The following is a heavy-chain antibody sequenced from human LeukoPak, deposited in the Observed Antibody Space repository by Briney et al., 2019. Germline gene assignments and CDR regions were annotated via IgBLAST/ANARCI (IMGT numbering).Heavy chain of an antibody. Sequence: PGGSLRLSCAASGFTFNTYAMHWVRQAPGKGLEWVTVISYDGSKTYYADSVKGRFTVSRDNSKNTLYLQMNSLRVEDSAVYFCATDGDNRYYYDSTGYPPLDYWGQGTLVNVSS. CDR2: ISYDGSKT. CDR3: ATDGDNRYYYDSTGYPPLDY. J-gene: IGHJ4*02. D-gene: IGHD3-22*01. CDR1: GFTFNTYA. V-gene: IGHV3-30*03.